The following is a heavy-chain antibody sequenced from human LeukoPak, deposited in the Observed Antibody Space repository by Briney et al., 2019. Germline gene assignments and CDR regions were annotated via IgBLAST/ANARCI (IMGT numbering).Heavy chain of an antibody. D-gene: IGHD4-23*01. V-gene: IGHV4-34*01. Sequence: SETLSLTCAVYGGSFSGYYWSWIRQPPGKGLEWIGEINHSGSTNYNPSLKSRVTISADTSKNQFSLKLSSVTAADTAVYYCARGRSTTVVTSSYWYFDLWGRGTLVTVSS. CDR3: ARGRSTTVVTSSYWYFDL. CDR1: GGSFSGYY. J-gene: IGHJ2*01. CDR2: INHSGST.